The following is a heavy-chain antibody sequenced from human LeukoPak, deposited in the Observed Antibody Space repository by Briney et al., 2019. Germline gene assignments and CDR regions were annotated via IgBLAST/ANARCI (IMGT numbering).Heavy chain of an antibody. CDR2: INQSGST. D-gene: IGHD3-10*01. J-gene: IGHJ4*02. Sequence: PPETLSLTCAVYGGSFSGYYWSWIRQPPGKGLEWIGEINQSGSTNYNPYLKSRVSISVDTSKNQFSLKLSSVTAADTAVYHCARGELGGSGSYSISYYFDYWGQGTLVTVSS. V-gene: IGHV4-34*01. CDR1: GGSFSGYY. CDR3: ARGELGGSGSYSISYYFDY.